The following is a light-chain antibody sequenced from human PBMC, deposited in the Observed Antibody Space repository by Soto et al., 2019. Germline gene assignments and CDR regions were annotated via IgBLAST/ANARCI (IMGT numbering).Light chain of an antibody. Sequence: EIVMTPSQATLSVSPLESANLSCRASQSVSSNLAWHQQKPGQAPRILMYDASTRATGISARFSGSGSGTEYTLTISSLQSEDFAVYYCQKYGSSLWTFGQGTKVAIK. CDR2: DAS. V-gene: IGKV3-15*01. CDR3: QKYGSSLWT. J-gene: IGKJ1*01. CDR1: QSVSSN.